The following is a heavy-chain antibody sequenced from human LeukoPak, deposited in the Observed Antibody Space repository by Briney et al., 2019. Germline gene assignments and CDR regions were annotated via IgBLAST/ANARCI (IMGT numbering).Heavy chain of an antibody. CDR2: ITSSGGST. CDR3: ANRDIVMVITTGSAAQY. J-gene: IGHJ4*02. D-gene: IGHD3-22*01. Sequence: GGSLRLSCVGSGFTFSSYAMTWVRQAPGKGLEWVSAITSSGGSTYYADSVKGRFTISRDNSKNTLYLQMHSLRVEDTAVYYCANRDIVMVITTGSAAQYWGQGTLVTVSS. V-gene: IGHV3-23*01. CDR1: GFTFSSYA.